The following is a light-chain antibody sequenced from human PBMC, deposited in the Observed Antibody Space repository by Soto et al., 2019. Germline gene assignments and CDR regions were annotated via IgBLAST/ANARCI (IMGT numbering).Light chain of an antibody. J-gene: IGKJ2*01. Sequence: EIVMTQSPATLSVSPGERATLSCRASQSVSSNLAWYQQKPGQAPRLLIYSASTRATGIPARFSGSGSGTEFSLTISSLQYEDFAVYYCQQYHNWLPYTFGQGTKLEIK. CDR3: QQYHNWLPYT. CDR2: SAS. V-gene: IGKV3-15*01. CDR1: QSVSSN.